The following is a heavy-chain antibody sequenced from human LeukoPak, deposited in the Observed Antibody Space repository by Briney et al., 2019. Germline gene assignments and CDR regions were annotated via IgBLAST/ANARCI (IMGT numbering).Heavy chain of an antibody. D-gene: IGHD6-19*01. CDR3: AKETYSSGWYPYFDY. J-gene: IGHJ4*02. V-gene: IGHV3-23*01. Sequence: GGSLRLSCVASGFTFSSYAMSWVRQAPGKGLEWVSGISGSGGSTYYADSVKGRFTISRDDSKNTLFLQMNSLRAEDTAVYYCAKETYSSGWYPYFDYWGQGTLVTVSS. CDR2: ISGSGGST. CDR1: GFTFSSYA.